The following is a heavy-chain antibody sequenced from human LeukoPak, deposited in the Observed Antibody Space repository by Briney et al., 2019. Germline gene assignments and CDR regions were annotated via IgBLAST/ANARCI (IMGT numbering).Heavy chain of an antibody. J-gene: IGHJ4*02. V-gene: IGHV4-39*01. Sequence: PSETLSLTCNVSGGSISIYYWGWIRQPPGKGLEWIGIIYYSGSTYYNPSLKSRVTISVDTSKNQFSLKLSSVTAADTAVYYCARHRVVPAAMPDYWGQGTLVTVSS. CDR2: IYYSGST. CDR3: ARHRVVPAAMPDY. D-gene: IGHD2-2*01. CDR1: GGSISIYY.